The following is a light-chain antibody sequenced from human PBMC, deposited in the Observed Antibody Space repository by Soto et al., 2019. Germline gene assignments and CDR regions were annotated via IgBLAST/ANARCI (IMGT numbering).Light chain of an antibody. Sequence: DIQMTQSPSSLSASVGDRVTITCRASQSISSYLNWYQQKPGKAPKLLIYAASSLQSGVPSRFSGSGSGTDFTLTISSLQPEDFSTYYFQQSYGTPITFGQGTRLEIK. CDR3: QQSYGTPIT. CDR2: AAS. V-gene: IGKV1-39*01. J-gene: IGKJ5*01. CDR1: QSISSY.